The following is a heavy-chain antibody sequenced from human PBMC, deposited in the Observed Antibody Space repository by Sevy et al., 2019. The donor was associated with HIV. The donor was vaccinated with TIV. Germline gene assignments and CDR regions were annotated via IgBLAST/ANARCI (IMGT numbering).Heavy chain of an antibody. CDR2: IIPIFGTA. CDR3: ATHDTLSEGIGSYYDSN. CDR1: GGTFSSYA. J-gene: IGHJ4*02. Sequence: ASVKVSCKASGGTFSSYAISWVRQAPGQGLEWMGGIIPIFGTANYAQKFQGRVTITADESTSTAYMELSSLRSEDTAVYYCATHDTLSEGIGSYYDSNWGQGTLVTVSS. D-gene: IGHD3-22*01. V-gene: IGHV1-69*13.